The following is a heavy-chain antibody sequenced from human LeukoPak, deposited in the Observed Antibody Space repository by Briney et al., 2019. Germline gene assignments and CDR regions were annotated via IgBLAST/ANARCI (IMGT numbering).Heavy chain of an antibody. CDR2: IKSDGGT. Sequence: SGGSLRLSCAASGFTFSNYWMNWVAHAPGKGLVWVSRIKSDGGTSYADSVKGRFTISRDNAKNTLYMQMNSLRAEDTAVYYCVRDLNYWGQGILVTVSS. CDR1: GFTFSNYW. J-gene: IGHJ4*02. CDR3: VRDLNY. D-gene: IGHD3-9*01. V-gene: IGHV3-74*01.